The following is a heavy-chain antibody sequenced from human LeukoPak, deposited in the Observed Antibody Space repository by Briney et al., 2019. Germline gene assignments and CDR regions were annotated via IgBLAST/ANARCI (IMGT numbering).Heavy chain of an antibody. CDR1: GFTFSSYS. V-gene: IGHV3-21*01. J-gene: IGHJ3*02. Sequence: GGSLRVSCAASGFTFSSYSMNWVRQAPGKGLEWVSSISSSSSYIYYADSVKGRFTISRDNAKNSLYLQMNSLRAEDTAVYYCAREAGYSYGYDAFDIWGQGTMVTVSS. CDR2: ISSSSSYI. D-gene: IGHD5-18*01. CDR3: AREAGYSYGYDAFDI.